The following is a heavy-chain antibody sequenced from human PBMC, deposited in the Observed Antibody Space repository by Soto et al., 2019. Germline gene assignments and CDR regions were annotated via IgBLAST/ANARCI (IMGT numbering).Heavy chain of an antibody. CDR1: GGSISSYY. CDR3: ARRAPGRGGYDYYYYYGMDV. J-gene: IGHJ6*02. Sequence: PSETLSLTCTVSGGSISSYYCSWIRQPPGKGLEWIGYIYYSGSTNYNPSLKSRVTISVDTSKNQFSLKLSSVTAADTAVYYCARRAPGRGGYDYYYYYGMDVWGQGTTVTVSS. D-gene: IGHD5-12*01. CDR2: IYYSGST. V-gene: IGHV4-59*01.